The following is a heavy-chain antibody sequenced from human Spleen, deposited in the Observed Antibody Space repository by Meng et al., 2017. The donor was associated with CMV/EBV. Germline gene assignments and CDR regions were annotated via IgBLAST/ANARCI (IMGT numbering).Heavy chain of an antibody. D-gene: IGHD5-18*01. Sequence: ASVKVSCKASGYTFTAHYFHWVRQAPGQGLEWMGIINPSGGSTSYAQKFQGRVTMTRDTSTSTVYMELSSLRSEDTAVYYCAKDLRYSYGYIDYWGQGTLVTVSS. CDR1: GYTFTAHY. CDR3: AKDLRYSYGYIDY. J-gene: IGHJ4*02. CDR2: INPSGGST. V-gene: IGHV1-46*01.